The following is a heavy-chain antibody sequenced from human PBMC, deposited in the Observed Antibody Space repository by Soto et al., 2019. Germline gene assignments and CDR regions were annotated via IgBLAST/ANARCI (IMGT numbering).Heavy chain of an antibody. J-gene: IGHJ3*02. Sequence: PGGSLRLSCAASGFTFSSYAMSWVRQAPGKGLEWVSAISGSGGSTYYADSVKGRFTISRDNSKNTLYLQMISLRAEDTAVYYCAKVVVGSGWFKVVGAFVIWGQGTMVTVSS. D-gene: IGHD6-19*01. CDR1: GFTFSSYA. CDR2: ISGSGGST. CDR3: AKVVVGSGWFKVVGAFVI. V-gene: IGHV3-23*01.